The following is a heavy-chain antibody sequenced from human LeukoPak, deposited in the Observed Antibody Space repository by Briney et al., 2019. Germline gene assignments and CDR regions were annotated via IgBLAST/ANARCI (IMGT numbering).Heavy chain of an antibody. J-gene: IGHJ4*02. CDR1: GFTFSSYA. CDR3: AGPPSSNWCYVDY. V-gene: IGHV3-30*04. CDR2: ISYDGRKK. Sequence: GGSLRLSCAASGFTFSSYAMHWVRQAPGKGLEWVTVISYDGRKKYYADSVKGRFTISRDNSKNTLYLQMNSLGAEDTAVYYCAGPPSSNWCYVDYWGQGTLVTVSS. D-gene: IGHD6-13*01.